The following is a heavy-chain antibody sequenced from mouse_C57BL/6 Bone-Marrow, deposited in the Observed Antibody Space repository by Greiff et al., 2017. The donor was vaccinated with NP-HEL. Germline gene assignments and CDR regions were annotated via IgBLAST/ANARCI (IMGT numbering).Heavy chain of an antibody. CDR3: AKGFYGSSSRAMDY. J-gene: IGHJ4*01. V-gene: IGHV2-5*01. CDR1: GFSLTSYG. Sequence: QVQLKESGPGLVQPSQSLSITCTVSGFSLTSYGVHWVRQSPGKGLEWLGVIWRGGSTDYNAAFMSRLSITKDNSKSQVFFKMNSLQADDTAIYYCAKGFYGSSSRAMDYWGQGTSVTVSS. D-gene: IGHD1-1*01. CDR2: IWRGGST.